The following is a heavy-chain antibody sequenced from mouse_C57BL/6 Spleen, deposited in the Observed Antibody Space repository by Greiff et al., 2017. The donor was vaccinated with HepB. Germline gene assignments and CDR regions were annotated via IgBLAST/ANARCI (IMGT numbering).Heavy chain of an antibody. V-gene: IGHV14-3*01. J-gene: IGHJ4*01. D-gene: IGHD2-4*01. CDR1: GFNIKNTY. Sequence: EVQVVESVAELVRPGASVKLSCTASGFNIKNTYMHWVKQRPEQGLECIGRIDPATGNTKYAPKFQGKATITADTSSNTAYLQLSSLTSEDTAIYYCARYTYDDDGSGAMDYWGQGTSVTGSA. CDR2: IDPATGNT. CDR3: ARYTYDDDGSGAMDY.